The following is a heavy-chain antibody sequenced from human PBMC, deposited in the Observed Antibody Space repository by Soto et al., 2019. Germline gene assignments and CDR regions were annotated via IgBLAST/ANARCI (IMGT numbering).Heavy chain of an antibody. CDR2: SSWNSGSI. CDR1: GFSFDDYA. Sequence: EVQLVESGGGLVQPGRSLRLSCAASGFSFDDYAMHWVRHAPGKGLEWVSGSSWNSGSIGYADSVKGRFTISRDNAKNPRYLQMNSLRAEDTALYYCAKDILRYSSSWYAGGAFDILGQGTMVTVSS. D-gene: IGHD6-13*01. J-gene: IGHJ3*02. CDR3: AKDILRYSSSWYAGGAFDI. V-gene: IGHV3-9*01.